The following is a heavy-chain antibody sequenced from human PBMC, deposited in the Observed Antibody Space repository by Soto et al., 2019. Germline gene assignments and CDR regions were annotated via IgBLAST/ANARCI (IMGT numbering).Heavy chain of an antibody. Sequence: EVQLVESGGGLVQPGGSLRLSCAASGFTFSSYSMNWVRQAPGKGLEWVAYIRSSSTTIYYADSVKGRFTISRDNAKNSLYLQMNSLRAEDTAVYYCARLTQPRKPWGSSWNYYYMDVWGKGTTVTVSS. V-gene: IGHV3-48*01. CDR1: GFTFSSYS. CDR3: ARLTQPRKPWGSSWNYYYMDV. J-gene: IGHJ6*03. D-gene: IGHD6-13*01. CDR2: IRSSSTTI.